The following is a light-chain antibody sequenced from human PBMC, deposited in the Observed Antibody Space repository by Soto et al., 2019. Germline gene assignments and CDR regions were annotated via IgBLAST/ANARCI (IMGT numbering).Light chain of an antibody. CDR3: QPYNNWPRT. Sequence: EIVMTQSPATLSVSPGERDTLSCMASQSVSSDLAWYHQKPGQSPSLLIYGAYTRATGITARFSGSGSGTEFTLTINSLQSEDFAVYYCQPYNNWPRTVGPGTQVDIK. CDR1: QSVSSD. J-gene: IGKJ1*01. V-gene: IGKV3-15*01. CDR2: GAY.